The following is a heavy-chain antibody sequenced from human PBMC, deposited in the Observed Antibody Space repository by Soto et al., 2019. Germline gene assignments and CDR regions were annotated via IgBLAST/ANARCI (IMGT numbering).Heavy chain of an antibody. Sequence: PSETLSLTCTVSGGSISSYYWGWIRQPAGKGLEWIGRIYTSGSTNYNPSLKSRVTMSVDTSKNQFSLKLSSVTAADTSVYYCARGRGRITISVGFWFDPWGQGTLVTVS. CDR3: ARGRGRITISVGFWFDP. V-gene: IGHV4-4*07. CDR2: IYTSGST. CDR1: GGSISSYY. D-gene: IGHD3-3*01. J-gene: IGHJ5*02.